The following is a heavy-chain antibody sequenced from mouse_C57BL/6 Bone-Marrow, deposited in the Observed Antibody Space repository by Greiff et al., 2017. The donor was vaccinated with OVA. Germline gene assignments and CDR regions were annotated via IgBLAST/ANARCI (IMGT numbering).Heavy chain of an antibody. J-gene: IGHJ4*01. D-gene: IGHD1-1*01. Sequence: DVMLVESGGGLVKPGGSLKLSCAASGFTFSDYGMHWVRQAPEKGLEWVAYISSGSSTIYYADTVKGRFTISRDNAKNTLFLQMTSLRSEDTAMYYCARQNLLLRDYYAMDYWGQGTSVTVSS. V-gene: IGHV5-17*01. CDR2: ISSGSSTI. CDR1: GFTFSDYG. CDR3: ARQNLLLRDYYAMDY.